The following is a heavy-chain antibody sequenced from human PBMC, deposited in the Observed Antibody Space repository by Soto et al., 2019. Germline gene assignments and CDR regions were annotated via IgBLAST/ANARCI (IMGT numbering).Heavy chain of an antibody. CDR3: VRDRGSPYSNFDF. J-gene: IGHJ4*02. Sequence: SETLSLTCTVSGGSTTGGGYYWNWIRQHPGKGLEWIGYISYSGNTYYNPSLKSRVSISVDTSKNQFSLKLSSVTAADTAIYYCVRDRGSPYSNFDFWGQGALVTVSS. V-gene: IGHV4-31*03. CDR1: GGSTTGGGYY. D-gene: IGHD1-26*01. CDR2: ISYSGNT.